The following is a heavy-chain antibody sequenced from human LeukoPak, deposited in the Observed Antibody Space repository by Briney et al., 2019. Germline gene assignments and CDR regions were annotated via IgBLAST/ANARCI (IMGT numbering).Heavy chain of an antibody. V-gene: IGHV1-18*01. D-gene: IGHD6-19*01. CDR3: AREVVRYSRGWPDY. CDR2: ISAYNGYT. Sequence: GASVKVSCKASGYTCTNYAISWVRQAPGQGLEWMGWISAYNGYTTYAQKFQGRVTLTTDTSTSTVYMDLGSLRSDDTAVYYCAREVVRYSRGWPDYWGPGTLVTVSS. J-gene: IGHJ4*02. CDR1: GYTCTNYA.